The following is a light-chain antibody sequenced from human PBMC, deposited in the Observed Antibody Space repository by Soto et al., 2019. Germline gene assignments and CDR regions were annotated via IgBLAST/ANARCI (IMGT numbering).Light chain of an antibody. J-gene: IGLJ2*01. Sequence: QPVLTQSPSASASLGASVKLTCTLSSGHSNYVIAWHQQQPEKGPRYLMKLNSDGSHSKGDGIPDRFSGSSSGAERYLTISGLQSEDEADYYCQTCDTGIRVFGGGTKLTVL. V-gene: IGLV4-69*01. CDR3: QTCDTGIRV. CDR1: SGHSNYV. CDR2: LNSDGSH.